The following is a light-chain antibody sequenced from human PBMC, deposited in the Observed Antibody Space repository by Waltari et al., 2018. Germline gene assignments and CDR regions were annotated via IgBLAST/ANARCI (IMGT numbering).Light chain of an antibody. V-gene: IGLV3-19*01. CDR3: HSRDASGVGGS. CDR2: DKN. Sequence: SSELTRDPAVSVAMGQTVRITCQGDSLRSYYASWYQQRPGQAPILVMYDKNNRPSGVPDRFSCSTSYNTASLTITGAQAEDEASYYCHSRDASGVGGSFGGGTKLTVL. CDR1: SLRSYY. J-gene: IGLJ2*01.